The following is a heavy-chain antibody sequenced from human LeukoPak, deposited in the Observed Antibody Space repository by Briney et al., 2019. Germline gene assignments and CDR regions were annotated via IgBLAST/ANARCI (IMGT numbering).Heavy chain of an antibody. CDR2: IYPGDSDT. V-gene: IGHV5-51*01. CDR1: GYSFTSYW. Sequence: GESLKISCKGSGYSFTSYWIGWVRQMPGKGLEWMGIIYPGDSDTRYSPSFQGQVTISADKSISTAYLQWSSLKASDTAMYYCARHADNLFWYFDLWGRGTLVTVSS. CDR3: ARHADNLFWYFDL. J-gene: IGHJ2*01. D-gene: IGHD2-15*01.